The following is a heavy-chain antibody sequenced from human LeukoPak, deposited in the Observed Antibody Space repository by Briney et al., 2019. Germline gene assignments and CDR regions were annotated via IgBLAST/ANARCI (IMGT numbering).Heavy chain of an antibody. CDR2: ISYSGHT. CDR3: ARETTLAGFASGLGFNY. V-gene: IGHV4-59*01. Sequence: PSETLSLTCTVSGGSIGTYYWSWIRQPPEKGLEWIGYISYSGHTKYNPSLKSRVTISVDTSKNQFSLELTSVTAADTATYYCARETTLAGFASGLGFNYWGQGILVTVSS. J-gene: IGHJ4*02. D-gene: IGHD6-19*01. CDR1: GGSIGTYY.